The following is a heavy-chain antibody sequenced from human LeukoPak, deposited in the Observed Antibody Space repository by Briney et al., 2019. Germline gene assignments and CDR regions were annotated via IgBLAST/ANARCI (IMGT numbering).Heavy chain of an antibody. CDR2: ISAYNGNT. J-gene: IGHJ4*02. D-gene: IGHD3-22*01. CDR1: GYTFTSYG. V-gene: IGHV1-18*01. Sequence: ASVKVSCKASGYTFTSYGISWVRQAPGQGLEWMGWISAYNGNTNYAQKLQGRVTMTTDTSTSTAYMELRSLRSDDTAVYYCARVQWQTTQDSRAQTDYWGQGTLVIVSS. CDR3: ARVQWQTTQDSRAQTDY.